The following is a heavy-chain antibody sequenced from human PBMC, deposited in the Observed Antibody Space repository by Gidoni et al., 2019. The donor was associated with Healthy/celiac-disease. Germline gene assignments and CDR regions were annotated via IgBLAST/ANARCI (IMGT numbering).Heavy chain of an antibody. CDR2: IRGSGGST. CDR1: GFTFSSYA. Sequence: EVQLLESGGGLVQPGGSLRLSWAASGFTFSSYARGWVRQAPGKGLEVVSAIRGSGGSTYYADSVKGRFTISRDNSKNTLYLQMNSLRAEDTAVYYCAKGGYCSSTSCYRRWFDPWGQGILVTVSS. CDR3: AKGGYCSSTSCYRRWFDP. V-gene: IGHV3-23*01. J-gene: IGHJ5*02. D-gene: IGHD2-2*01.